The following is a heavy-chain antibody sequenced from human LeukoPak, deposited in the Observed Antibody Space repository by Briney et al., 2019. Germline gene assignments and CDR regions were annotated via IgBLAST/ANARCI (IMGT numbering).Heavy chain of an antibody. CDR3: ARDRAIRYFDWLLSGRAQRYFDL. Sequence: GASVKVSCKASGYTFTGYYMHWVRQAPGQGLEWMGWINPNSGGTNYAQKFQGRVTMTRDTSISTAYMELSRLRSDDTAVYYCARDRAIRYFDWLLSGRAQRYFDLWGRGTLVTVSS. CDR1: GYTFTGYY. V-gene: IGHV1-2*02. CDR2: INPNSGGT. D-gene: IGHD3-9*01. J-gene: IGHJ2*01.